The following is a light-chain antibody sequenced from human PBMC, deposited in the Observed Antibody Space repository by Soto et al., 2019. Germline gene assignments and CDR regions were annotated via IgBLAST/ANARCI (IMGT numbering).Light chain of an antibody. Sequence: EIVLTQSPVTLSLSPGESATLSCRTSQSVRSYLAWHQQKPGQAPRLLMYDASNRATGIPARFRGSGSGTDFTLTITSLEPEAFAVYYCQQRSDWPLTFGGGTKVEIK. J-gene: IGKJ4*01. V-gene: IGKV3-11*01. CDR3: QQRSDWPLT. CDR2: DAS. CDR1: QSVRSY.